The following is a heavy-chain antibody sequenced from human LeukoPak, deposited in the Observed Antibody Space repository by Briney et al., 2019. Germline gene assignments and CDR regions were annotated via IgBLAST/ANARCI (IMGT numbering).Heavy chain of an antibody. J-gene: IGHJ5*02. D-gene: IGHD2-2*01. CDR1: GYTFTSYG. CDR2: ISAYNGNT. V-gene: IGHV1-18*01. CDR3: ARDIRIVVVPAAPLWFDP. Sequence: GASVKVSCKASGYTFTSYGISWVLQAPGQGLEWMGWISAYNGNTNYAQKLQGRVTMTTDTSTSTAYMELRSLRSDDTAVYYCARDIRIVVVPAAPLWFDPWGQGTLVTVSS.